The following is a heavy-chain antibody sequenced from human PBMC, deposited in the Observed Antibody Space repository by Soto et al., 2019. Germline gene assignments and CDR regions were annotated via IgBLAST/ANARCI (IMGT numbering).Heavy chain of an antibody. CDR1: GGSISNVGYF. J-gene: IGHJ4*02. V-gene: IGHV4-31*03. CDR3: ASAPYGFGGNYFDY. CDR2: VYYSGRT. Sequence: QVQLQESGPGLVKPSQTLSLTCTVSGGSISNVGYFWNWIRQHPGKGLEWIGFVYYSGRTNYNPSLRSRVTMSIDTSKNQLSLKLSSVTAADTAVYYCASAPYGFGGNYFDYWGQGTLVTVSS. D-gene: IGHD3-10*01.